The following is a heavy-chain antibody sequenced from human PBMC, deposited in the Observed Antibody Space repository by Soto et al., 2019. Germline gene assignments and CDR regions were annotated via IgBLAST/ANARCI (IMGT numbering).Heavy chain of an antibody. J-gene: IGHJ1*01. CDR1: GGSISSSIYY. CDR3: ARHVSNTGSYSEYFQY. CDR2: IYYTGNT. V-gene: IGHV4-39*01. D-gene: IGHD1-26*01. Sequence: QLQLQESGPGLVKPSETLSLTCTVSGGSISSSIYYWGWLRQTPGKELEWIGSIYYTGNTYYSPSLXSXVXISXDTSKNQFSLNLNSVTAADTAVYFCARHVSNTGSYSEYFQYWGQGTLVIVSS.